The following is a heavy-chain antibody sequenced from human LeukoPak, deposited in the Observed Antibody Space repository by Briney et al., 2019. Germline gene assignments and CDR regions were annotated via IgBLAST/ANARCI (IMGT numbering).Heavy chain of an antibody. CDR3: ARLQYGGAVAGWYFDL. V-gene: IGHV1-69*13. Sequence: SVKVSRKASGGTFSSYAISWVRQAPGQGLEWMGGIIPIFGTANYAQKFQGRVTITADESTSTAYMELSSLRSEDTAVYYCARLQYGGAVAGWYFDLWGRGTLVTVSS. CDR2: IIPIFGTA. CDR1: GGTFSSYA. J-gene: IGHJ2*01. D-gene: IGHD6-19*01.